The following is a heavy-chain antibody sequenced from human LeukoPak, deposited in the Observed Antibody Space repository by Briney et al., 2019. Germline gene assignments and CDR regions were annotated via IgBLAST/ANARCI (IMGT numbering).Heavy chain of an antibody. V-gene: IGHV3-21*01. CDR1: GFTFSSYS. CDR2: ISSSSSYI. D-gene: IGHD3-10*01. J-gene: IGHJ4*02. Sequence: GGSLRLSCAASGFTFSSYSMNWVRQAPGKGLEWVSSISSSSSYIYYADSVKGRFTISRDNAKNSLYLQMNSLRAEDTAVYYCARDPHRGYYGSGSYIDYWGQGTLVTVSS. CDR3: ARDPHRGYYGSGSYIDY.